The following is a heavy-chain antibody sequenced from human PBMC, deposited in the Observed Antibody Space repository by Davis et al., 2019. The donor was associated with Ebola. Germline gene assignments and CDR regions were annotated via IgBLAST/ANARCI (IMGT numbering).Heavy chain of an antibody. D-gene: IGHD2-15*01. J-gene: IGHJ5*02. CDR1: GFTFSSYG. Sequence: GGSLRLSCAASGFTFSSYGMNWVRQAPGKGLEWVSYIISSSSTIYYADSVKGRFTISRDNAKNSLYLQMNSLRDEDTAVYYCARAGRGYCSGGSCHKKRTFWFDPWGQGTLVTVSS. CDR2: IISSSSTI. CDR3: ARAGRGYCSGGSCHKKRTFWFDP. V-gene: IGHV3-48*02.